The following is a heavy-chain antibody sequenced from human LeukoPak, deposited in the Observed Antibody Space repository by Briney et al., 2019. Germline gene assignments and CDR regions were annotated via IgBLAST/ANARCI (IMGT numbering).Heavy chain of an antibody. D-gene: IGHD2-15*01. J-gene: IGHJ4*02. CDR3: ARDEGYCSGGSCYPDY. CDR1: GFTFSSYG. Sequence: GRSLRLSCAATGFTFSSYGMHWVRQAPGKGLEWVAVISYDGSNKYYADSVKGRFTISRDNSKNTLYLQMNSLRAEDTAVYYCARDEGYCSGGSCYPDYWGQGTLVTVSS. V-gene: IGHV3-30*03. CDR2: ISYDGSNK.